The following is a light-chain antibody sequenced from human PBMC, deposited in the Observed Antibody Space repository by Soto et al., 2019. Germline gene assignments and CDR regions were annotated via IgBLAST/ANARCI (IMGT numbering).Light chain of an antibody. V-gene: IGKV4-1*01. J-gene: IGKJ1*01. CDR1: QSVLYSSNNKNY. CDR3: QQYYSAPT. CDR2: WAS. Sequence: DFVMTQSPNSLAVSLGERATINCKSSQSVLYSSNNKNYLAWYQQKPGQPPKMLIYWASTRESGVPDRFSGSGSGTDFTLTISNLHAEDVAVYYCQQYYSAPTFGQGTKVEIK.